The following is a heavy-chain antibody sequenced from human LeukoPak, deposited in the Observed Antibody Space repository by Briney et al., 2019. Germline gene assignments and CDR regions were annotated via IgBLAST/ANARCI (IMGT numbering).Heavy chain of an antibody. J-gene: IGHJ4*02. CDR3: AKDWGGIVGATMYYYFDY. CDR1: GFTFSSYE. CDR2: ISGSGGST. D-gene: IGHD1-26*01. Sequence: GGSLLLSCAASGFTFSSYEMNWVRPAPGKGLEWVSAISGSGGSTYYADSVKGRFNISRDNSKNTLYLQMNSLRAEDTAVYYCAKDWGGIVGATMYYYFDYWGQGTLVTVSS. V-gene: IGHV3-23*01.